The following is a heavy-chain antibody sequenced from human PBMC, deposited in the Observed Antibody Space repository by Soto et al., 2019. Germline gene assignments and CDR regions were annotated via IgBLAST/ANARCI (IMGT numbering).Heavy chain of an antibody. Sequence: SETLSLTCTVSGGSISSSSYYWGWVRQPPGKGLEWIESIFYSGSTFYNPSLKSRVTMSVDTSKNQFSLKLSSVTAADTAVYYCARHSRTATTNWFDPWGQGTLVTVSS. CDR2: IFYSGST. D-gene: IGHD1-7*01. CDR1: GGSISSSSYY. CDR3: ARHSRTATTNWFDP. J-gene: IGHJ5*02. V-gene: IGHV4-39*01.